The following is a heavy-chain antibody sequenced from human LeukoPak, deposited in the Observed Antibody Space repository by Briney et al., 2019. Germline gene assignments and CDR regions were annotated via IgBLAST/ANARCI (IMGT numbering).Heavy chain of an antibody. V-gene: IGHV4-34*01. D-gene: IGHD2-15*01. J-gene: IGHJ5*02. CDR1: GGSFSGIF. CDR3: ARGTVGYCSGGSCQGWFDP. Sequence: PSETLSLTCGVYGGSFSGIFWSWIRQSPGKGLEWIGEINHRGITTYNPSLKSRVTISGDTAKNQFSLNLTSLTAADTAVYYCARGTVGYCSGGSCQGWFDPWGQGTLVTVSS. CDR2: INHRGIT.